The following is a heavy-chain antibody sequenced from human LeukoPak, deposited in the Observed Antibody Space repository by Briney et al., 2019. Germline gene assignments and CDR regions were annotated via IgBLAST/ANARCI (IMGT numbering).Heavy chain of an antibody. J-gene: IGHJ3*02. V-gene: IGHV3-33*01. CDR3: ARDSSYYDSSAILGSFDI. CDR1: GFTFSSYG. D-gene: IGHD3-22*01. CDR2: IWYDGSNK. Sequence: GSLRLSCAASGFTFSSYGMHWVRQAPGKGLEWVAVIWYDGSNKYYADSVKGRFTISRDNSKNTLYLQMNSLRAEDTAVYYCARDSSYYDSSAILGSFDIWGQGTMVTVSS.